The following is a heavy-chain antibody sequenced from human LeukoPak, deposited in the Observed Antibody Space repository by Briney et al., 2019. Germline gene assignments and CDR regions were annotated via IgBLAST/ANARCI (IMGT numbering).Heavy chain of an antibody. CDR2: IYTSGST. J-gene: IGHJ6*03. V-gene: IGHV4-4*07. Sequence: ASETLSLTCTVSGGFISSYYWSWIRQPAGKGLEWIGRIYTSGSTNYNPSLKSRVTISVDKSKNQFSLKLSSVTAADTTVYYCTKGSGLYYYMDVWGKGATVTVSS. CDR3: TKGSGLYYYMDV. CDR1: GGFISSYY. D-gene: IGHD3-3*01.